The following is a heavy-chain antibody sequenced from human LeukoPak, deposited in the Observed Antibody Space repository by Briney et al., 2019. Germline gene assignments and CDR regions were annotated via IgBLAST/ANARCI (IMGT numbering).Heavy chain of an antibody. D-gene: IGHD1-26*01. Sequence: ASVKVSCKASGYTFTNYYIHWVRQAPGQGLECMGIINPGGGSTSYAQKFQGRVTMTRDMSTSTVYMELSSLRSEDMAVYFCARSLGMGATLDYWGRGTLVTVSS. CDR2: INPGGGST. J-gene: IGHJ4*02. V-gene: IGHV1-46*01. CDR3: ARSLGMGATLDY. CDR1: GYTFTNYY.